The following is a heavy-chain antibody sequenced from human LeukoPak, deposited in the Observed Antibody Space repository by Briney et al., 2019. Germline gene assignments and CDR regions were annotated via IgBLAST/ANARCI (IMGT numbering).Heavy chain of an antibody. D-gene: IGHD4-11*01. Sequence: GSSVKVSCKASGGTFSRYAISWVRQAPGQGLEWMGGIIPIFGTANYAQKFQGRVTITTDESTSTAYMELSSLRSEDTAVYYCARARTTVTTDWYFDLWGRGTLVTVSS. V-gene: IGHV1-69*05. J-gene: IGHJ2*01. CDR2: IIPIFGTA. CDR1: GGTFSRYA. CDR3: ARARTTVTTDWYFDL.